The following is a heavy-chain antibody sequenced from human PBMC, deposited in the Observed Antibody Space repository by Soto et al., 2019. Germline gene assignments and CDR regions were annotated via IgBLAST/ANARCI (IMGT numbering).Heavy chain of an antibody. Sequence: VASVKVSCKASGYTFTSYAMHWVRQAPGQRLEWMGWINAGNGNTKYSQKFQGRVTITRDTSASTAYMELSSLRSEDTAVYYCAGVRGHSHYSSYRAVGGKGPTVTAPS. V-gene: IGHV1-3*01. CDR1: GYTFTSYA. CDR3: AGVRGHSHYSSYRAV. CDR2: INAGNGNT. J-gene: IGHJ6*03. D-gene: IGHD3-10*01.